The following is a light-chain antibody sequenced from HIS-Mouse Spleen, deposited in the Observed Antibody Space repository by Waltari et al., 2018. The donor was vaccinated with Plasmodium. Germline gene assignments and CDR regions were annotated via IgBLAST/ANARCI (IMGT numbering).Light chain of an antibody. CDR1: QSVSSN. CDR2: GAS. V-gene: IGKV3-15*01. J-gene: IGKJ2*01. CDR3: QQYNNWPPYT. Sequence: EIVMTQSPATLSVSPGERATLSCRASQSVSSNLAWYQQKPGQAPRLHIYGASTRATGMPARFSGSGSGTEFTLTISSLQSEEFAVYYCQQYNNWPPYTFGQGTKLESK.